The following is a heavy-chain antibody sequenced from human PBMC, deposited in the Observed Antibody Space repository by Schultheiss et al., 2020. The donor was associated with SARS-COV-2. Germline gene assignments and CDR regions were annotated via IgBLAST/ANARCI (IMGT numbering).Heavy chain of an antibody. CDR2: IKSETDGGTT. CDR3: TRDLGFGELLLDY. V-gene: IGHV3-15*01. D-gene: IGHD3-10*01. Sequence: GESLKISFAASGFTFSDAWMSWVRQAPGKGLEWVGRIKSETDGGTTDYAAPLQGRFTISRDDSKNTLYLQMNSLKTEDTAVYYCTRDLGFGELLLDYWGQGTLVTVSS. J-gene: IGHJ4*02. CDR1: GFTFSDAW.